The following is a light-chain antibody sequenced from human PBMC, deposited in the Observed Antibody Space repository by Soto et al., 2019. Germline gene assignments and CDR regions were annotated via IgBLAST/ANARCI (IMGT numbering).Light chain of an antibody. Sequence: ELVLAQSPGTLSLSPGERATLSCRASQSVSSSYLAWYQHKPGQAPRLLIYATSSRATGIPDRFSGSGSGTDFTLTISRLEPEDFAVYDCQQSGSSQTFGQGTKVEIK. J-gene: IGKJ1*01. CDR2: ATS. CDR1: QSVSSSY. CDR3: QQSGSSQT. V-gene: IGKV3-20*01.